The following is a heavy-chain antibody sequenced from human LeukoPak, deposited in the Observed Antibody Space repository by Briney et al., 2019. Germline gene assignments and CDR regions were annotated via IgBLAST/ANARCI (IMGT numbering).Heavy chain of an antibody. D-gene: IGHD6-13*01. CDR2: IYYSGST. CDR3: ATRIAGAGAFVY. V-gene: IGHV4-59*01. J-gene: IGHJ4*02. Sequence: SETLSLTCTVSGGSISSYYWSWIRQPAGKGLEWIGYIYYSGSTNYNPSLKSQVTISVDTSKNQFSLKLSSVTAADTAVYYCATRIAGAGAFVYWGQKPLVTVSS. CDR1: GGSISSYY.